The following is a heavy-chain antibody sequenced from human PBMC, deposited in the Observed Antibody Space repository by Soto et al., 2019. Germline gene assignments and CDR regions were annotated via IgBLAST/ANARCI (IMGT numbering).Heavy chain of an antibody. CDR2: IRSKPYSYAT. CDR3: ARHVVDY. CDR1: GFTFSDSA. D-gene: IGHD2-15*01. Sequence: EAQLVESGGGLVQPGGSLKLSCAASGFTFSDSAIHWVRQAPGKGLEWVGRIRSKPYSYATEYAASVKGRFTISRDESRNTAQLQINSLKTEDKAVYYCARHVVDYGGQGTLVTVSS. V-gene: IGHV3-73*01. J-gene: IGHJ4*02.